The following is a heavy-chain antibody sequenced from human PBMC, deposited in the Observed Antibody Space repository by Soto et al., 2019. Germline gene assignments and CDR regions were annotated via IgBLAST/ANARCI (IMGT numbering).Heavy chain of an antibody. Sequence: GESLKISFKGSGYSFSSYWISWVRQMPGKGLEWMGRIDPSDSYTNYSPSFQGHVTISADKSISTAYLQWSSLKASDTAMYYCARQGSTSWYYYGMDVWGQGTTVTVSS. V-gene: IGHV5-10-1*01. D-gene: IGHD2-2*01. CDR1: GYSFSSYW. J-gene: IGHJ6*02. CDR2: IDPSDSYT. CDR3: ARQGSTSWYYYGMDV.